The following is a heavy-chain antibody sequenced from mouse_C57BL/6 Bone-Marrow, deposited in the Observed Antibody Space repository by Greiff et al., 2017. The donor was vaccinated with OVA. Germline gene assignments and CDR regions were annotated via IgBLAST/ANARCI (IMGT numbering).Heavy chain of an antibody. J-gene: IGHJ3*01. CDR2: IDPETGGT. CDR3: TREGIYYGYDVRFAY. Sequence: QVQLQQSGAELVRPGASVTLSCKASGYTFTDYEMHWVKQTPVHGLEWIGAIDPETGGTAYNQKFKGKAILTADKSSSTAYMELRSLTSEDSAVYYGTREGIYYGYDVRFAYGGQGTLVTVSA. D-gene: IGHD2-2*01. V-gene: IGHV1-15*01. CDR1: GYTFTDYE.